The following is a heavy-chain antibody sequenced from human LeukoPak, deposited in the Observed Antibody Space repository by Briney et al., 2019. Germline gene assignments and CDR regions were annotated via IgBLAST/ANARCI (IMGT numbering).Heavy chain of an antibody. D-gene: IGHD6-19*01. J-gene: IGHJ4*02. CDR3: ASTYSSGWYSGGY. V-gene: IGHV4-59*01. CDR2: IYYSGST. Sequence: SETLSLTCTVSGGSISSYYWSWIRQPPGKGLEWIGYIYYSGSTNYNPSLKSRVTISVDTSKNQFSLKLSSVTAADTAVYYCASTYSSGWYSGGYWGQGTLVTVSS. CDR1: GGSISSYY.